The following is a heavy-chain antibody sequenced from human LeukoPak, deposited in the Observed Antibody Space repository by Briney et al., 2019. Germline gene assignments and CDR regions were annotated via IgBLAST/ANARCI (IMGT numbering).Heavy chain of an antibody. D-gene: IGHD5-12*01. Sequence: TLRLSCAPSGFTFTRYSMNSVRQAPRTRLEPVSSITRTSSYIYYADSVKGRFTISRVNAKDSLYLQMKSLRAEDTAVYYCARDSGYDLFGYSNERWFDPWGQGTLVTVSS. CDR1: GFTFTRYS. V-gene: IGHV3-21*06. CDR3: ARDSGYDLFGYSNERWFDP. CDR2: ITRTSSYI. J-gene: IGHJ5*02.